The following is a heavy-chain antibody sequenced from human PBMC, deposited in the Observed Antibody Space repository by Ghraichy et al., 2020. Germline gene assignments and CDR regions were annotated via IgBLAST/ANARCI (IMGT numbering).Heavy chain of an antibody. CDR1: GFTFSSYA. J-gene: IGHJ6*02. V-gene: IGHV3-23*01. Sequence: GGSLRLSCAASGFTFSSYAMSWVRQAPGKGLEWVSAISGSGGSTYYADSVKGRFTISRDNSKNTLYLQMNSLRAEDTAVYYCAKGGGGYNPYYYYGMDVWGQGTTVTVSS. CDR3: AKGGGGYNPYYYYGMDV. D-gene: IGHD5-24*01. CDR2: ISGSGGST.